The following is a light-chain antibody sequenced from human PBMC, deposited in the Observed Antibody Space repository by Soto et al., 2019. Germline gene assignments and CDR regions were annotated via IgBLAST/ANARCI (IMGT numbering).Light chain of an antibody. V-gene: IGLV2-14*01. CDR2: DVS. CDR1: SSDVGGYNY. Sequence: QSALTQPASVSGSPGQSITISCTGTSSDVGGYNYVSWYQQHPAKAPKLMIFDVSNRPSGVSNRFSGSKSGNTASLTISGLQGEDEADYYCSSSAYSSTLVLFGGGTKLTVL. CDR3: SSSAYSSTLVL. J-gene: IGLJ2*01.